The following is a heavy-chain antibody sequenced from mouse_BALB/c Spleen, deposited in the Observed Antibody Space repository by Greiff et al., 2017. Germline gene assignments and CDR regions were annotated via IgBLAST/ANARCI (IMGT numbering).Heavy chain of an antibody. CDR2: IYPGNGDT. J-gene: IGHJ2*01. Sequence: QVQLQQPGAELVKPGASVKMSCKASGYTFTSYNMHWVKQTPGQGLEWIGAIYPGNGDTSYNQKFKGKATLTADKSSSTAYMQLSSLTSEDSAVYYCARSTTVVEYYFDYWGQGTTLTVSS. CDR3: ARSTTVVEYYFDY. CDR1: GYTFTSYN. V-gene: IGHV1-12*01. D-gene: IGHD1-1*01.